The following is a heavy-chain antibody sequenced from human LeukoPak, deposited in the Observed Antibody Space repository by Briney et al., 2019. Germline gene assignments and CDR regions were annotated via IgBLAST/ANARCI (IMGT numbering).Heavy chain of an antibody. CDR3: ARRIKRLLWFGELSP. V-gene: IGHV4-59*08. D-gene: IGHD3-10*01. Sequence: KPSETLSLTCAVYGGSFSGYYWSWIRQPPGKGLEWIGYIYYSGSTNYNPSLKSRVTISVDTSKNQFSLKLSSVTAADTAVYYCARRIKRLLWFGELSPWGQGTLVTVSS. J-gene: IGHJ5*02. CDR1: GGSFSGYY. CDR2: IYYSGST.